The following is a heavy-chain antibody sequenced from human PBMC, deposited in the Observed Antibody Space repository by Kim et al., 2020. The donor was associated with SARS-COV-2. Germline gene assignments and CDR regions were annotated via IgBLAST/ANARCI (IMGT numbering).Heavy chain of an antibody. Sequence: ASVKVSCKASGYTFRRYGIHWVRQAPGQGLEWMGWIRPANGDTQYSRKFQDRVTVTRDISANTVYMDLTSLTAADTAVYYCARDEDVWGLGTTVTVSS. V-gene: IGHV1-3*01. CDR3: ARDEDV. CDR2: IRPANGDT. J-gene: IGHJ6*02. CDR1: GYTFRRYG.